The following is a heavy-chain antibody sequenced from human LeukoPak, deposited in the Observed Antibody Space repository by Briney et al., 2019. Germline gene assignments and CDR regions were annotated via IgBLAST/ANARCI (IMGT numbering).Heavy chain of an antibody. V-gene: IGHV7-4-1*02. D-gene: IGHD5-18*01. CDR3: ARGIVLPYAFNTGLDY. Sequence: ASVKVPCKASGYIFTSYAINWVRQAPGQGLEWMGWINTNTGNPTYAQGFTGRFVFSLDTSVTTAYLQISSLKAEDTAVYYCARGIVLPYAFNTGLDYWGQGTLVTVSS. CDR2: INTNTGNP. J-gene: IGHJ4*02. CDR1: GYIFTSYA.